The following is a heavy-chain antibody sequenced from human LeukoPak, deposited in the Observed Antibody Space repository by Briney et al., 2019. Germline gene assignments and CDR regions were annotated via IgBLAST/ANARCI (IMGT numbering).Heavy chain of an antibody. D-gene: IGHD3-16*01. Sequence: GGSLTLSCAASGFTFSGYGMHWVRQAPGKGPEYISRITNDGGSTYYANSVKGRFTISRDNSKNTLCLEMGSLRTEDMTMYYCARDGGGSWGQGTLVTVSS. CDR3: ARDGGGS. V-gene: IGHV3-64*01. J-gene: IGHJ5*02. CDR1: GFTFSGYG. CDR2: ITNDGGST.